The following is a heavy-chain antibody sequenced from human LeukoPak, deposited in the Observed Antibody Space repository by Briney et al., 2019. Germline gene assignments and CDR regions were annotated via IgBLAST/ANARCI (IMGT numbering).Heavy chain of an antibody. CDR2: LYTSGST. Sequence: SETLSLTCTVSGASISTYYWNWIRQPPGKKLECIGNLYTSGSTNYHPSLKSRVTISVDTSKTQFSLNLTSVTAADTAVYFCAGTPHWLAFDSWGQGTLVTVSS. D-gene: IGHD6-19*01. CDR3: AGTPHWLAFDS. CDR1: GASISTYY. J-gene: IGHJ4*02. V-gene: IGHV4-59*01.